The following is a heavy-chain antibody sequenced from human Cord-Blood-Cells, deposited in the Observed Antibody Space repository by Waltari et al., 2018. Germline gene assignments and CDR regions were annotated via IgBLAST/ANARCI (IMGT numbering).Heavy chain of an antibody. Sequence: QVQLVQSGAAVKKPGASVKVSCKASGYTFTSYAVPWVRQAPGQRLEWMGWKNAGNGNTKYSQKFQGRVTITRDTSASTAYMELSSLRSEDTAVYYCARDPRVRSGSYFDYWGQGTLVTVSS. D-gene: IGHD1-26*01. CDR2: KNAGNGNT. V-gene: IGHV1-3*01. CDR1: GYTFTSYA. J-gene: IGHJ4*02. CDR3: ARDPRVRSGSYFDY.